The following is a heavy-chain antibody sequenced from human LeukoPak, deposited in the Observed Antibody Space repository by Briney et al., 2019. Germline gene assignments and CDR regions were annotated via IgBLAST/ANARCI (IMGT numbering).Heavy chain of an antibody. V-gene: IGHV1-69*02. CDR1: GGTSSSYT. CDR3: ARGLVVVAAQFDY. Sequence: SVKVSCKASGGTSSSYTISWVRQAPGQGLEWMGRIIPILGIANYAQKFQGRVTITADKSTSTAYMELSSLRSEDTAVYYCARGLVVVAAQFDYWGQGTLVTVSS. D-gene: IGHD2-15*01. J-gene: IGHJ4*02. CDR2: IIPILGIA.